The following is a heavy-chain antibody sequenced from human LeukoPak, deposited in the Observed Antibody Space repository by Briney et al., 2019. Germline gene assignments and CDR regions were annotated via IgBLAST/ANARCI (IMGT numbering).Heavy chain of an antibody. CDR2: INSDGSST. Sequence: GGSLRLSCAASGFTFDDYGMSWVRQVPGKGLVWVSRINSDGSSTSYADSVKGRFTISRDNAKNTLYLQMNSLRAEDTAVYYCARVNYGDYYYYYMDVWGKGTTVTVSS. CDR1: GFTFDDYG. D-gene: IGHD1-7*01. V-gene: IGHV3-74*01. J-gene: IGHJ6*03. CDR3: ARVNYGDYYYYYMDV.